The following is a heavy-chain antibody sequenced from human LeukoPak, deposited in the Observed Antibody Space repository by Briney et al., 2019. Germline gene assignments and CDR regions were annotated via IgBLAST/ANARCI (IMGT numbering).Heavy chain of an antibody. D-gene: IGHD3-9*01. CDR1: GGSIITNDYW. Sequence: SETLSLTCVVSGGSIITNDYWWGWIRQPPGTGLEWIGTIDHAGTTFYNVSLKSRVTISVDTPNNQFSLKLSSVTAAHTAVYYCARRRYYDILTGYSTPFDYWGQGTLVTVSS. CDR2: IDHAGTT. CDR3: ARRRYYDILTGYSTPFDY. V-gene: IGHV4-39*01. J-gene: IGHJ4*02.